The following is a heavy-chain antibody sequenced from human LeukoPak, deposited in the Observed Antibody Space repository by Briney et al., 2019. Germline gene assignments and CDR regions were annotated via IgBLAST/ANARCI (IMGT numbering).Heavy chain of an antibody. CDR3: ARRYYDSSGYSENWFDP. V-gene: IGHV4-59*08. Sequence: SETLSLTCTVSGGSISSYYWSWIRQPPGKGLEWIGYIYYSGSTNYNPSLKSRVTISVDTSKNQFSLKLSSVTAADTAVYYCARRYYDSSGYSENWFDPWGQGTLVTVSS. CDR1: GGSISSYY. J-gene: IGHJ5*02. D-gene: IGHD3-22*01. CDR2: IYYSGST.